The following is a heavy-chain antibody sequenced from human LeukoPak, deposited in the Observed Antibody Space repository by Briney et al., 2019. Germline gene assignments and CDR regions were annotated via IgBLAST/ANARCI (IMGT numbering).Heavy chain of an antibody. V-gene: IGHV3-30-3*01. CDR3: ARPSNYYDSSGYPLYYFDY. D-gene: IGHD3-22*01. CDR2: ISYDGSNK. CDR1: GFTFSSCA. Sequence: RAGGSLRLSCAASGFTFSSCAMHWVRQAPGKGLEWVAVISYDGSNKYYADSVKGRFTISRDNSKNTLYLQMNSLRAEDTAVYYCARPSNYYDSSGYPLYYFDYWGQGTLVTVSS. J-gene: IGHJ4*02.